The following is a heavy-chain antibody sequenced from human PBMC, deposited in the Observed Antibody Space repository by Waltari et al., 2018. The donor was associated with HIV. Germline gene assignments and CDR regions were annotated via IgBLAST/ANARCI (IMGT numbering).Heavy chain of an antibody. CDR2: FNPSSGGT. Sequence: QVQLVQSGAEVKKPGASVKVSCTDSGHIFHDTYLPWVRPAPGQGLEWMGWFNPSSGGTNSAQKFQGRVTMTWDTSINTAYMELSGLRSDDTAVYFCARDRSIVSRHYDNAVSPYFDNWGQGTLVSVSS. CDR3: ARDRSIVSRHYDNAVSPYFDN. D-gene: IGHD3-22*01. V-gene: IGHV1-2*02. CDR1: GHIFHDTY. J-gene: IGHJ4*02.